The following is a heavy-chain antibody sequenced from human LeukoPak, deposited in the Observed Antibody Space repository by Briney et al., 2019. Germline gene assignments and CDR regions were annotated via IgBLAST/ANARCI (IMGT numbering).Heavy chain of an antibody. Sequence: GGSLRLSCAASGFTFSSYSMNWVRQAPGKGLEWVSSISSSSSYIYYADSVKGRFTISRDNAKNSLYLQMNSLRAEDTAVYYCARDGQVAAAGSEFDYWGQGTLVTVSS. J-gene: IGHJ4*02. CDR1: GFTFSSYS. V-gene: IGHV3-21*01. CDR2: ISSSSSYI. D-gene: IGHD6-13*01. CDR3: ARDGQVAAAGSEFDY.